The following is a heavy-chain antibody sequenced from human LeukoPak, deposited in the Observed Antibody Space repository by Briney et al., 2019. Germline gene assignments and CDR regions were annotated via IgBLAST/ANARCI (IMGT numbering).Heavy chain of an antibody. CDR1: GGTFSSYA. CDR2: IIPIFGTA. V-gene: IGHV1-69*13. Sequence: ASVKVSCKDSGGTFSSYAISWVRQAPGQGLEWMGGIIPIFGTANYAQKFQGRVTITADESTSTAYMELSSLRSEDTAVYYCARSSSSFYYFDYWGQGTLVTVSS. D-gene: IGHD6-13*01. J-gene: IGHJ4*02. CDR3: ARSSSSFYYFDY.